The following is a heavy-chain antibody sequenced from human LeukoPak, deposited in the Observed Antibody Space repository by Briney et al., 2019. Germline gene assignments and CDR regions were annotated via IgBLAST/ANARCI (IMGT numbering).Heavy chain of an antibody. V-gene: IGHV1-2*02. CDR1: GGTFSSYA. CDR2: INPNSGGT. CDR3: ARWPVVATRAFDY. J-gene: IGHJ4*02. D-gene: IGHD5-12*01. Sequence: ASVKVSCKASGGTFSSYAISWVRQAPGQGLEWMGWINPNSGGTNYAQKFQGRVTMTRDTSISTAYMELSRLRSDDTAVYYCARWPVVATRAFDYWGQGTLVTVSS.